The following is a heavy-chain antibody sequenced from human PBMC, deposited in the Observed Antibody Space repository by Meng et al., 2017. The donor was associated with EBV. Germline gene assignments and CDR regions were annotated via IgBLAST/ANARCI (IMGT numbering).Heavy chain of an antibody. CDR2: IIPAGGNT. J-gene: IGHJ4*02. V-gene: IGHV1-46*01. CDR1: GYTFTSYY. D-gene: IGHD1/OR15-1a*01. Sequence: QVQLGQFGAEGKKPGASVKASCKASGYTFTSYYLHWVRQAPGQGLEWMGIIIPAGGNTNYAQKFRGRFTMTRDTSTSTVYMDLSILTSEDTAVYYCVRELVGGTFDYWGQGTLVTVSS. CDR3: VRELVGGTFDY.